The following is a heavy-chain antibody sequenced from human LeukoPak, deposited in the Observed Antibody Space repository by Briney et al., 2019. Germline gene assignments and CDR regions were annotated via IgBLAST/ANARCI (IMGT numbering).Heavy chain of an antibody. D-gene: IGHD4-17*01. V-gene: IGHV4-4*07. Sequence: SETLSLTCTVSGGSINSYYWSWIRHPAGKGLEWIGRIYTSGSSNYNPSLKSRVTMSVDTSKNQFSLRLTSVTAADTAVYYCARAAYCDYRYYYFYLDVWGKGTTVTVSS. CDR3: ARAAYCDYRYYYFYLDV. CDR1: GGSINSYY. CDR2: IYTSGSS. J-gene: IGHJ6*03.